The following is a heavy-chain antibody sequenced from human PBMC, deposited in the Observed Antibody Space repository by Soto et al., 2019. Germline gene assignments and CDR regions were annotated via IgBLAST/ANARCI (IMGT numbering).Heavy chain of an antibody. V-gene: IGHV5-51*01. CDR2: IYPGDSDT. D-gene: IGHD2-2*01. J-gene: IGHJ6*02. CDR3: ARHLGYCSSTSCHGDYYYGMDV. CDR1: GYRFTNYW. Sequence: PGESLKISCKGSGYRFTNYWIGWVRQMPGKGLEWMGIIYPGDSDTRYSPSFQGQVTISADKSISTAYLQWSSLKASDTAMYYCARHLGYCSSTSCHGDYYYGMDVWGQGTTVTVSS.